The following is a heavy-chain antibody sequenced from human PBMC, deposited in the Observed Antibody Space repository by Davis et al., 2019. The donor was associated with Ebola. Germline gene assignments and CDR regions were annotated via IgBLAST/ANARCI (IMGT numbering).Heavy chain of an antibody. Sequence: MPSETLSLTCAINGGSFSSYYWSWIRQTAGRGLEWIGDISHTGSTTYSPSLKGRVTMSLDTSKNQFFLKVTSVSAADTAVYYCARGRYPPRVAVGVYAKFDPWGQGTPVTVSS. J-gene: IGHJ5*02. CDR3: ARGRYPPRVAVGVYAKFDP. CDR1: GGSFSSYY. CDR2: ISHTGST. D-gene: IGHD1-26*01. V-gene: IGHV4-34*01.